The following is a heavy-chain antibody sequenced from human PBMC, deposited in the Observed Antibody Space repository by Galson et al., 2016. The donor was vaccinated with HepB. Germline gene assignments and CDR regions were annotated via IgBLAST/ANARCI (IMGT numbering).Heavy chain of an antibody. CDR2: THYRSKWYN. V-gene: IGHV6-1*01. Sequence: CAISGDSVSSNSATWNWIRQSPSGGLEWLGRTHYRSKWYNDYALSVKSRITINPDTSKNQFSLQLNSVTPEDTAVYYCARVRSGYSGYANPYYYGMDVWGQGATVTVSS. J-gene: IGHJ6*02. CDR1: GDSVSSNSAT. CDR3: ARVRSGYSGYANPYYYGMDV. D-gene: IGHD5-12*01.